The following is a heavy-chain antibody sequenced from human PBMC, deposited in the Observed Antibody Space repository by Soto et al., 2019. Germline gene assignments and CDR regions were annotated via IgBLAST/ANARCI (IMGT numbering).Heavy chain of an antibody. V-gene: IGHV3-23*01. J-gene: IGHJ3*02. CDR2: ISGSGGST. D-gene: IGHD2-2*01. Sequence: GGSLRLSCAASGFTVSSNYMSWVRQAPGKGLEWVSAISGSGGSTYYADSVKGRFTISRDNSKNTLYLQMNSLRAEDTAVYFCAKDIVLVPAAIFGAFDIWGQGTMVTVSS. CDR1: GFTVSSNY. CDR3: AKDIVLVPAAIFGAFDI.